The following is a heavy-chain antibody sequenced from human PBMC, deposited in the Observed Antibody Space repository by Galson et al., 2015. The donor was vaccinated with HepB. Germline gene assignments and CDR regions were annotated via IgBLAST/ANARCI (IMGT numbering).Heavy chain of an antibody. J-gene: IGHJ4*02. Sequence: SLRLSCAASGFTFSSYSMNWVRQAPGKGLEWVSSISSSSSYIYYADSVKGRFTISRDNAKNSLYLQMNSLRAEDTAVYYCARGADYDYVWGSYRPPRYYFDYWGQGTLVTVSS. V-gene: IGHV3-21*01. D-gene: IGHD3-16*02. CDR1: GFTFSSYS. CDR3: ARGADYDYVWGSYRPPRYYFDY. CDR2: ISSSSSYI.